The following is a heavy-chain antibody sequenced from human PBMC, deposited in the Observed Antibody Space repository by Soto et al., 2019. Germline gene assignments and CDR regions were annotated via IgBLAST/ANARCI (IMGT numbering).Heavy chain of an antibody. J-gene: IGHJ6*02. CDR3: ARVGRYCGGDCYSYYYYGMDV. D-gene: IGHD2-21*02. Sequence: GASVKVSCKASGYTFTSYAMHWVRQAPGQRLEWMGWINAGNGNTKYSQKFQGRVTITRDTSASTAYMELSSLRSEDTAVYYCARVGRYCGGDCYSYYYYGMDVWGQGTTVTVSS. CDR1: GYTFTSYA. CDR2: INAGNGNT. V-gene: IGHV1-3*01.